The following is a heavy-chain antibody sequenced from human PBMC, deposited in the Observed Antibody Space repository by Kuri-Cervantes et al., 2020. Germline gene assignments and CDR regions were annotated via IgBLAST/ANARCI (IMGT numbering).Heavy chain of an antibody. CDR2: ISYDGSNK. CDR3: ANDGGQGGFDP. CDR1: GFTFSSYG. D-gene: IGHD3-16*01. V-gene: IGHV3-30*18. Sequence: GGSLRLSCAASGFTFSSYGMHWVRQAPGKGLEWVAVISYDGSNKYYADSVKGRFTISRDNSKNTLYLQMNSLRAEDTAVYYCANDGGQGGFDPWGQGTLVTVSS. J-gene: IGHJ5*02.